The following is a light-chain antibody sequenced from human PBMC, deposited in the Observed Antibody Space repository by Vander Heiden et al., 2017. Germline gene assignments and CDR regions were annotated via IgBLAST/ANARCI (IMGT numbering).Light chain of an antibody. CDR2: DNN. CDR3: GTWDTSLSGVV. Sequence: QSGLTHPPSVSAPPGQKLTPSFSASSTTIGSTYVSWYQQLPGTAPKLLIYDNNKRPSGIPDRFSGSKSGTSATLGITGVQTGDEADYYCGTWDTSLSGVVFGGGTKLTVL. CDR1: STTIGSTY. J-gene: IGLJ2*01. V-gene: IGLV1-51*01.